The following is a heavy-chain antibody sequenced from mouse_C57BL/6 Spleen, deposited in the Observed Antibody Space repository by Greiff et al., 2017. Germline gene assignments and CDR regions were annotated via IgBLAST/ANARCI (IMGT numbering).Heavy chain of an antibody. D-gene: IGHD2-4*01. V-gene: IGHV1-82*01. Sequence: VQLKQSGPELVKPGASVKISCKASGYAFSSSWMNWVKQRPGKGLEWIGRIYPGDGDTNYNGKFKGKATLTADKSSSTAYMQLSSLTSEDSAVSFCARHYDYDGFAYWGQGTLVTVSA. CDR3: ARHYDYDGFAY. CDR1: GYAFSSSW. J-gene: IGHJ3*01. CDR2: IYPGDGDT.